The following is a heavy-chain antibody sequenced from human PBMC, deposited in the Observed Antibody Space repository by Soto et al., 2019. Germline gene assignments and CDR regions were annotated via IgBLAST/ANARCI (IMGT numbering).Heavy chain of an antibody. V-gene: IGHV3-21*01. Sequence: AGGSLRLSCAASGFTFSSYSMNWVRQAPGKGLEWVSSISSSSSYIYYADSVKGRFTISRDNAKNSLYLQMNSLRAEDTAVYYCARRSGDDFWSGYYNRPYYYYYYMDVWGKGTTVTVSS. CDR3: ARRSGDDFWSGYYNRPYYYYYYMDV. J-gene: IGHJ6*03. D-gene: IGHD3-3*01. CDR2: ISSSSSYI. CDR1: GFTFSSYS.